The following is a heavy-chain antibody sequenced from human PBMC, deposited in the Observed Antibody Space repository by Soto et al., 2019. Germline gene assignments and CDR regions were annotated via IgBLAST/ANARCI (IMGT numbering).Heavy chain of an antibody. D-gene: IGHD2-2*01. V-gene: IGHV3-7*03. Sequence: PGWSLRLSCVASGFSFSDYWMSWVRQAPGKGPEWVANIKFDGSVKQYVDSVRGRFSISRDNFRNSLFLQMNSLRAGDTAIYYCVKDGGYCSSATCYSPRNHYFDSWGQGTLVTVSS. CDR2: IKFDGSVK. CDR3: VKDGGYCSSATCYSPRNHYFDS. CDR1: GFSFSDYW. J-gene: IGHJ4*02.